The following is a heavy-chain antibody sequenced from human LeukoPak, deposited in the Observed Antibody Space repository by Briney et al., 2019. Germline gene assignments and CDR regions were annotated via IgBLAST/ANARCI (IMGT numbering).Heavy chain of an antibody. J-gene: IGHJ3*02. V-gene: IGHV3-23*01. CDR1: GLTFRTYA. D-gene: IGHD1-26*01. Sequence: GGSLRLSCAASGLTFRTYAMSWVRQAPGNGLEWVSSISDSGDATYYVDSVTGRVTISRDKPKDTLYPQMSSRRREDTAVYSCANWYLVYSGSYRALDIWGQGTMVTVSP. CDR3: ANWYLVYSGSYRALDI. CDR2: ISDSGDAT.